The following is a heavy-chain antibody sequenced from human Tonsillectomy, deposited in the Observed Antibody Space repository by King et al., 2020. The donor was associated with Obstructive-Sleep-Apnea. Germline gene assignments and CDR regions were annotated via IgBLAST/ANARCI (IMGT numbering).Heavy chain of an antibody. Sequence: VQLQQSGPGLVKPSQTLSLTCAISGDSVSSNSAAWNWISQSPSRGLEWLGRTYYRSKWYNDYAVSVKSRITINPDTSKNQFSLQLNSVTPEDTAVYYCARSPVYYYDSSGYYVRDYVDHWGQGTLVTVSS. CDR2: TYYRSKWYN. J-gene: IGHJ4*02. D-gene: IGHD3-22*01. CDR3: ARSPVYYYDSSGYYVRDYVDH. CDR1: GDSVSSNSAA. V-gene: IGHV6-1*01.